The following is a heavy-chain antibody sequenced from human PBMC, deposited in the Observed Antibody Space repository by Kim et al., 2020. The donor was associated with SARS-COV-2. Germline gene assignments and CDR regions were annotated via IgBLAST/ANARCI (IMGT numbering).Heavy chain of an antibody. CDR2: INAGNGNT. J-gene: IGHJ4*02. Sequence: ASVKVSCKASGYTFTSYAMHWVRQAPGQRLEWMGWINAGNGNTKYSQKFQGRVTITRDTSASTAYMELSSLRSEDTAVYYCARVGTWWFGDPALSGFDYWGQGTLVTVSS. D-gene: IGHD3-10*01. V-gene: IGHV1-3*01. CDR3: ARVGTWWFGDPALSGFDY. CDR1: GYTFTSYA.